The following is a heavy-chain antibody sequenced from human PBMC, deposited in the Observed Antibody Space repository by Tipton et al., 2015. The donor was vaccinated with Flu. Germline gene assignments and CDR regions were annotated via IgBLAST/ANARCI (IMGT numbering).Heavy chain of an antibody. D-gene: IGHD2-2*01. CDR2: INPSAGST. CDR1: GYLFNSYY. V-gene: IGHV1-46*02. CDR3: ARDPSRGYGESNWSGP. J-gene: IGHJ5*02. Sequence: QVQLVQSGAEVKKPGASVKISCKASGYLFNSYYMHWVRQAPGQGLEWMGIINPSAGSTTYAQKFQGRVTMTRDTSTSTVYVELTGLTSEDSATYYCARDPSRGYGESNWSGPWGQGTLVTVSS.